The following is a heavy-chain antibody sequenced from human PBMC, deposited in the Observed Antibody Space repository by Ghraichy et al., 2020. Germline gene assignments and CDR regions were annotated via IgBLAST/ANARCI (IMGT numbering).Heavy chain of an antibody. V-gene: IGHV1-46*02. Sequence: ASVKVSCKASGYNFKDYCMHWVRQAPGQGLKWMGIINPSGATTTYAQSFQGRVTFTTDTSTSTVYMDLSSLGSEDTAIYYCASWSGSGYSDKYYLDFWGQGTLVTVSS. CDR1: GYNFKDYC. J-gene: IGHJ4*02. CDR2: INPSGATT. CDR3: ASWSGSGYSDKYYLDF. D-gene: IGHD3-3*01.